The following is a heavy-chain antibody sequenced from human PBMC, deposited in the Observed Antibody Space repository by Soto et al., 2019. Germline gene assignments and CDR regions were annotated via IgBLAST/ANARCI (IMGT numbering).Heavy chain of an antibody. Sequence: NPSETLSLTCAVYGGSFSGYYWSWIRQPPGKGLEWIGEINHSGSTNYNPSLKSRVTISVDTSKNQFSLKLSSVTAADTAVYYCARVVAVAGTYFYYGMDVWGQGTTVTVSS. CDR3: ARVVAVAGTYFYYGMDV. V-gene: IGHV4-34*01. CDR2: INHSGST. D-gene: IGHD6-19*01. J-gene: IGHJ6*02. CDR1: GGSFSGYY.